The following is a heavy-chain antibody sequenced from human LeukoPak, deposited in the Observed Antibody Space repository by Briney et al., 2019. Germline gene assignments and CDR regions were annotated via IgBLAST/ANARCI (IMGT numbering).Heavy chain of an antibody. Sequence: PGGSLRLSCAASGFTFSSYAMSWVRQAPGKGLEWVSAISGGGGTIHYADSVKGRFTISRDNSKNTLYLQMNSLRAEGTAVYYCAKDLKGYNYGYFDYWGQGTLVTVSS. CDR2: ISGGGGTI. V-gene: IGHV3-23*01. CDR3: AKDLKGYNYGYFDY. J-gene: IGHJ4*02. D-gene: IGHD5-18*01. CDR1: GFTFSSYA.